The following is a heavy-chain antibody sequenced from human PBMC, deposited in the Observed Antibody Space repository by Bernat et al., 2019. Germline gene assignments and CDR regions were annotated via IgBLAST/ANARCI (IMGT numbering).Heavy chain of an antibody. V-gene: IGHV3-23*01. CDR1: GFTFSSYA. D-gene: IGHD1-26*01. CDR3: AKIVGATRFDY. CDR2: ISGSGGST. Sequence: GQRLGSGGGWVQPGGSLRLSCAASGFTFSSYAMSWVRQAPGKGLEWVSAISGSGGSTYYADSVKGRFTISRDNSKTTLYLQMNSLRAEDTAVYYCAKIVGATRFDYWGQGTLVNVSS. J-gene: IGHJ4*02.